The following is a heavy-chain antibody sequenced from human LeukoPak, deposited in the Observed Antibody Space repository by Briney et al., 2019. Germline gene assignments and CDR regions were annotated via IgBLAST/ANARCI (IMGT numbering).Heavy chain of an antibody. CDR1: GYTFTSYY. CDR2: ISGYNGNT. Sequence: GASVKVSCKASGYTFTSYYMHWVRQAPGQGLEWMGWISGYNGNTNYAQKLQGRVTMTTDTSTSTAYMELRSLKSDDTAVYYCARGGWSGYSYGSEPEKYFDYWGQGTLVTVSS. V-gene: IGHV1-18*04. CDR3: ARGGWSGYSYGSEPEKYFDY. D-gene: IGHD5-18*01. J-gene: IGHJ4*02.